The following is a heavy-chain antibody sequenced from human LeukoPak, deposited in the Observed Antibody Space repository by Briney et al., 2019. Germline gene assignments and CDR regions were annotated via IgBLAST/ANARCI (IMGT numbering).Heavy chain of an antibody. CDR2: IHYSGYT. CDR1: GGSISSYY. CDR3: ARTYRSSWDKEGFDP. J-gene: IGHJ5*02. Sequence: SETLSLTCTVSGGSISSYYWSWIRQPPGKGLEWIVYIHYSGYTNYNPYLKSGVTISLDTSKNQFSLKVSSVTAADTALYYCARTYRSSWDKEGFDPWGQGALVTVSS. D-gene: IGHD6-13*01. V-gene: IGHV4-59*08.